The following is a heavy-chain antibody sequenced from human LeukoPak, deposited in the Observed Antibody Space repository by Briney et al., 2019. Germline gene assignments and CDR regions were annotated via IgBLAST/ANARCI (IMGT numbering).Heavy chain of an antibody. V-gene: IGHV3-23*01. D-gene: IGHD6-19*01. J-gene: IGHJ4*02. Sequence: GGSLRLSCTASGFTFNNYVMSWVRQAPGKGLEWVSSIKISGYADYADSVKGRFTISRDNSKNTLYLQMNSLRVEDTAVCYCAKVRPPPGSGWYGGDDSWGQGTLVTVSS. CDR1: GFTFNNYV. CDR3: AKVRPPPGSGWYGGDDS. CDR2: IKISGYA.